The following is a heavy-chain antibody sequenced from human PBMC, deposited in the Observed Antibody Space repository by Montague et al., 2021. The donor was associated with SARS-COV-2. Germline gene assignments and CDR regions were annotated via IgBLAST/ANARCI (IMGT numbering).Heavy chain of an antibody. Sequence: SETLSLTCTVSGGSISPYYWTWIRQPPGKGLEWIGYIYYTGNTKYKPSLKSRVTISVDTSKNQFSLNLKSVTAADTAVYYCARDRGRYFDSGSYNWLDSWGQGTLFTVSS. D-gene: IGHD3-10*01. CDR3: ARDRGRYFDSGSYNWLDS. CDR1: GGSISPYY. CDR2: IYYTGNT. V-gene: IGHV4-59*01. J-gene: IGHJ5*01.